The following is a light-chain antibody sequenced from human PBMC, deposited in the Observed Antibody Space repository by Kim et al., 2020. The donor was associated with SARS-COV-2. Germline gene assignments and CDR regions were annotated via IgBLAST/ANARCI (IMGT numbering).Light chain of an antibody. Sequence: SPGERATLSCRASQSVSSNLAWYQQKPGQAPRLLIYGASTRATGTPARFSGSGSGTDFTLTINSLQSEDFAVYYCQQYNNWPPLTFGGGTKVDIK. CDR3: QQYNNWPPLT. J-gene: IGKJ4*01. V-gene: IGKV3-15*01. CDR2: GAS. CDR1: QSVSSN.